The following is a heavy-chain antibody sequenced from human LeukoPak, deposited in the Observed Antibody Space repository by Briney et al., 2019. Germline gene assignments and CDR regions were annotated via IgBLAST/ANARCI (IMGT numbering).Heavy chain of an antibody. CDR1: GGSFSGYY. V-gene: IGHV4-34*01. J-gene: IGHJ5*02. D-gene: IGHD1-26*01. CDR2: INHSGST. CDR3: ARRGGSYYRGNNWFDP. Sequence: PSETLSLTCAVYGGSFSGYYWSWIRQPPGKGLEWIGEINHSGSTNYNPSLKSRVTISVDTSKNQFSLKLSSVTAADTAVYYCARRGGSYYRGNNWFDPWGQGTLVTVSS.